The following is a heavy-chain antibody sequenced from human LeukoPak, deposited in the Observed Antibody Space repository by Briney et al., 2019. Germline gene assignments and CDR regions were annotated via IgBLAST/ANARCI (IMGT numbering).Heavy chain of an antibody. CDR2: ISGSGGST. CDR1: GFTFSSYA. V-gene: IGHV3-23*01. Sequence: GGSLRLSCAASGFTFSSYAMSWVRQAPGKGLEWVSAISGSGGSTYYADSVKGRFTISRDNSKNTLYLQMNSLRAEDTAVYYCAKASIFGIAVVFDAFDIWGQGTMVTVSS. CDR3: AKASIFGIAVVFDAFDI. J-gene: IGHJ3*02. D-gene: IGHD3-22*01.